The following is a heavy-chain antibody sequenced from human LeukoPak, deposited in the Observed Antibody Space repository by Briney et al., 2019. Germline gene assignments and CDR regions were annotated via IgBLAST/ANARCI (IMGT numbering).Heavy chain of an antibody. CDR3: ARVAAGAEAHTLHYHYMDV. V-gene: IGHV3-21*01. Sequence: GGSLRLSCAASGFIFSDYSMHWVRQAPGKGLEWVSSISSTSIYTYYADSVRGRFTISRDNAEKSLYLQINSLGVEDTAVYSCARVAAGAEAHTLHYHYMDVWGKGTTVTVSS. J-gene: IGHJ6*03. CDR2: ISSTSIYT. D-gene: IGHD6-13*01. CDR1: GFIFSDYS.